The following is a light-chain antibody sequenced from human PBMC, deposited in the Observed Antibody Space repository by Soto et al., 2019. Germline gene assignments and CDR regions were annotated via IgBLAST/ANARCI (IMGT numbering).Light chain of an antibody. V-gene: IGKV1-17*01. CDR2: AAS. CDR1: QGIRIA. J-gene: IGKJ2*01. Sequence: DIQMTQSPSSLSASVGDRVTITCRASQGIRIALGWFQQKPGKAPKRLIYAASTLESGVPSRFSGSGSGTEFTLTFSSLQPEDFATYYCLQHSSYPFTFGQGTKLEIK. CDR3: LQHSSYPFT.